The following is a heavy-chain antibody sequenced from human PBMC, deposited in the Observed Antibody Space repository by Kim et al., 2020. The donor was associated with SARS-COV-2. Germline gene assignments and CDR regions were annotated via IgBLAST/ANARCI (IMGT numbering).Heavy chain of an antibody. V-gene: IGHV1-69*13. CDR2: SIPVFGTT. J-gene: IGHJ5*02. D-gene: IGHD2-21*01. CDR3: VGDIAWFYR. CDR1: GGTFSRYS. Sequence: SVKVSCKASGGTFSRYSFAWVRQAPGQGLEWMGGSIPVFGTTNYEQKFQDRLTITADESTRAAYMELPSLRSDDTAMYYCVGDIAWFYRWGQGTLVTVS.